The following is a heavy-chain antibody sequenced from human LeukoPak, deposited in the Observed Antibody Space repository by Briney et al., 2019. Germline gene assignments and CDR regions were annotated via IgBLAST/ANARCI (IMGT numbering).Heavy chain of an antibody. CDR2: TYYSGST. V-gene: IGHV4-39*01. CDR1: GGSISSSSYY. CDR3: ARHPRLGSSVTGGWFDP. Sequence: SETLSLTCTVSGGSISSSSYYWGWIRQPPGKGLEWIGSTYYSGSTYYNPSLKSRVTISVDTSKNQFSLKLSSVTAADTAVYYCARHPRLGSSVTGGWFDPWGQGTLVTVSS. J-gene: IGHJ5*02. D-gene: IGHD7-27*01.